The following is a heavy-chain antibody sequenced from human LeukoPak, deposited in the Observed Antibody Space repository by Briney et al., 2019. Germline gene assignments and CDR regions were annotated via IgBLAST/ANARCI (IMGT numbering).Heavy chain of an antibody. Sequence: GSSVKVSCKASGGTFSSYAISWVRQAPGRGLEWMGGIIPIFGTANYAQKFQGRVTITADKSTSTAYMELSSLRSEDTAVYYCAGRRNYYGSGSHFDYWGQGTLVTVSS. CDR3: AGRRNYYGSGSHFDY. V-gene: IGHV1-69*06. CDR1: GGTFSSYA. D-gene: IGHD3-10*01. CDR2: IIPIFGTA. J-gene: IGHJ4*02.